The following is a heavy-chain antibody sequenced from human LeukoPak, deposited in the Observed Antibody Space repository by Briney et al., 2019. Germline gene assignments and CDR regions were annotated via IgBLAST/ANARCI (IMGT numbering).Heavy chain of an antibody. Sequence: GGSLRLSCAASGFTFSGYEMNWVRQAPGKGLEWVSYISISATTMYYADSVKGRFTISRDNSKTSLYLQMSSLRAEDTAVYYCARGGSSGYHYNAFDIWGQGKMVTVSS. CDR2: ISISATTM. CDR3: ARGGSSGYHYNAFDI. CDR1: GFTFSGYE. J-gene: IGHJ3*02. D-gene: IGHD3-22*01. V-gene: IGHV3-48*03.